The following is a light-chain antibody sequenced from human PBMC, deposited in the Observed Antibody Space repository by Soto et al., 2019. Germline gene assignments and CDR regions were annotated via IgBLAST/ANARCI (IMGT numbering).Light chain of an antibody. CDR2: DAS. Sequence: EIVLTQSPATLSLSPGERATLSCRASQSVSTYLAWYQQKPGQAPRLLIYDASNRATGIPTRFSGSGSGTDFTLTISRLEPEDFAVYYWQQRRNWPITFGQGTRLEIK. CDR3: QQRRNWPIT. J-gene: IGKJ5*01. CDR1: QSVSTY. V-gene: IGKV3-11*01.